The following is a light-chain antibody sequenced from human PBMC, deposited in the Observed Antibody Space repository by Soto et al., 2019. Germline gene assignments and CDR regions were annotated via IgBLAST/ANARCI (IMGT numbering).Light chain of an antibody. CDR3: QSYDSSLSGRGVV. CDR2: CNS. J-gene: IGLJ2*01. CDR1: SSNIGAGYD. V-gene: IGLV1-40*01. Sequence: QSVLTQPPSVSGAPGQRVTISCTGSSSNIGAGYDVHWYQQLPGTAPKLLIYCNSNRPSGVPDRFSGSKSGTSASLAITGLQAEDEADYYCQSYDSSLSGRGVVFGGGTKLTVL.